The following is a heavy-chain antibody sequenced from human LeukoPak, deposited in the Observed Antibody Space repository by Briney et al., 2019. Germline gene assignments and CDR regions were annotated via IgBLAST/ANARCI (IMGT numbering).Heavy chain of an antibody. CDR1: GGSISSYY. V-gene: IGHV4-59*08. CDR2: IYYSGST. CDR3: ARLAKQAMHYFDY. J-gene: IGHJ4*02. Sequence: PSETLSLTCTVSGGSISSYYWSWIRQPPGKGLEWIGYIYYSGSTNYNPSLKSRVTISVDTSKNQFSLKLSSVTAADTAVYYCARLAKQAMHYFDYWGQGTLVTVSS.